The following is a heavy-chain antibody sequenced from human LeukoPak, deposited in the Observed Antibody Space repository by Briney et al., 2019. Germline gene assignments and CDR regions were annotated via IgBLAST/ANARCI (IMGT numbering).Heavy chain of an antibody. CDR1: GGSFSGYY. CDR3: ARGVITMIVVVITKEDAFDI. CDR2: INHSGST. V-gene: IGHV4-34*01. D-gene: IGHD3-22*01. J-gene: IGHJ3*02. Sequence: SETLSLTCAVYGGSFSGYYWSWIRQPPGKGLEWIGEINHSGSTNYNPSLKSRVTISGGTSKNQFSLKLSSVTAADTAVYYCARGVITMIVVVITKEDAFDIWGQGTMVTVSS.